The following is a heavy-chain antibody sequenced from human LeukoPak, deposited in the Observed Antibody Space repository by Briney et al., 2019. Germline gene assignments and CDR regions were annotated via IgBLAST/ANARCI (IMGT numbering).Heavy chain of an antibody. D-gene: IGHD6-13*01. CDR2: IYYSGST. V-gene: IGHV4-30-4*08. CDR1: GGSISSGDYC. CDR3: ARDFRSSSWYDY. J-gene: IGHJ4*02. Sequence: SETLSLTCTVSGGSISSGDYCWSWIRQPPGKGLEWIGYIYYSGSTYYNPSLKSRVTISVDTSKNQFSLKLSSVTAADTAVYYCARDFRSSSWYDYWGRGTLVTVSS.